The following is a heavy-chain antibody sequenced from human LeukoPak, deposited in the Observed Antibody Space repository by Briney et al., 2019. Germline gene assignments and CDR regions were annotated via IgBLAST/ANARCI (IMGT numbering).Heavy chain of an antibody. CDR2: IYYSGST. V-gene: IGHV4-59*01. D-gene: IGHD3-10*01. J-gene: IGHJ6*02. CDR1: GGSISSYY. CDR3: ARGFGYYYGMDV. Sequence: PSETLSLTCTVSGGSISSYYWGWIRQSPGKGLDWIGYIYYSGSTNYNPSLKSRVTISVDTSKNQFSLKLSSVTAADTAVYYCARGFGYYYGMDVWGQGTTVTVSS.